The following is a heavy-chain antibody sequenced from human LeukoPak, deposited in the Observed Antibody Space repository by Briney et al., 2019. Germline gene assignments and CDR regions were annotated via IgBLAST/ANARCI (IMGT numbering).Heavy chain of an antibody. CDR3: ARTWSFDY. V-gene: IGHV3-23*01. J-gene: IGHJ4*02. Sequence: GGSLRLSCVASGFTFSNYGMSWVRQAPGKGLEWVSAIGGSGDSTNYADSVKGRFTISRDNSKNTLYLQMNSLRVEDTAVYYCARTWSFDYWGQGTLVTVSS. CDR1: GFTFSNYG. D-gene: IGHD1-14*01. CDR2: IGGSGDST.